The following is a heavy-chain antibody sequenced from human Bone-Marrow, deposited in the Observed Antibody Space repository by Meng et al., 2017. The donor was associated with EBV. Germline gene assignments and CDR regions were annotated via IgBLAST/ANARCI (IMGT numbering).Heavy chain of an antibody. CDR2: INVGNDIT. CDR3: ARDRFDSGSYYIDY. D-gene: IGHD3-10*01. J-gene: IGHJ4*02. CDR1: GYTFTNHA. V-gene: IGHV1-3*01. Sequence: VQLVQSGPEVKKPGASVKVSCKASGYTFTNHAMHWVRQAPGQRFEWMGCINVGNDITKYSQKFQGRVTITRDTSANTAYMDLSSLKSEDTAVYFCARDRFDSGSYYIDYWGQGTLVTVSS.